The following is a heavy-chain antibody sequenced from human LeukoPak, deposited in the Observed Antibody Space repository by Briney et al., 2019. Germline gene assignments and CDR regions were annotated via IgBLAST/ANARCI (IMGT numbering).Heavy chain of an antibody. CDR2: IYPGDSDA. Sequence: GESLKISCKGSGYSFTSYWIGWVRQMPGKGLEWMGIIYPGDSDARYSPSFQGQVTVSADKSISTAYMELSSLRSEDTAVYYCASGFDYWGQGTLVTVSS. V-gene: IGHV5-51*01. J-gene: IGHJ4*02. CDR3: ASGFDY. CDR1: GYSFTSYW.